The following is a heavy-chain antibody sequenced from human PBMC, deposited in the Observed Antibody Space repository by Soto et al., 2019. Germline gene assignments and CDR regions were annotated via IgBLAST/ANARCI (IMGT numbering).Heavy chain of an antibody. D-gene: IGHD3-10*01. Sequence: QAGGSLRLSCAASGLTFRNFDMTWVRQAPGRALEWVSTVTGNGGSTFYADSVKGRFTISRDNSKDTLYLQMGSLRAEDTAFYYCAVRGRSNGPSYWGQGALVTVSS. CDR3: AVRGRSNGPSY. CDR2: VTGNGGST. CDR1: GLTFRNFD. J-gene: IGHJ4*02. V-gene: IGHV3-23*01.